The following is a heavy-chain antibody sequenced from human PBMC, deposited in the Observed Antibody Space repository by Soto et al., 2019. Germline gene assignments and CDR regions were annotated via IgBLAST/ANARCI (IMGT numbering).Heavy chain of an antibody. Sequence: QVQLVQSGAEVKKPGSSVKVSCKASGGTFSSYAISWVRQAPGQGLEWMGGIIPIFGTANYAQKFQGRVTITADESTSTAYMELSSLRSEDTAVYYCARDGTRVGTAAAAWFDPWGQGTLVTVSS. CDR3: ARDGTRVGTAAAAWFDP. V-gene: IGHV1-69*01. CDR1: GGTFSSYA. J-gene: IGHJ5*02. D-gene: IGHD6-13*01. CDR2: IIPIFGTA.